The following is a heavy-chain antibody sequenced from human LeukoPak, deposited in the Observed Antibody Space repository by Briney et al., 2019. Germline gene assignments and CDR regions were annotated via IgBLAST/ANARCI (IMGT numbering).Heavy chain of an antibody. CDR1: GGSISSNNYN. Sequence: PSETLSLTCTVSGGSISSNNYNWGWIRQPPGKGLEWIGNIYYSGSTYYNPSLKSRVTISVDTSKSQFSLKLSSVTAADTALYYCARHPIVIYASGSYSVFDYWGQGTLVTVSS. D-gene: IGHD3-10*01. V-gene: IGHV4-39*01. J-gene: IGHJ4*02. CDR3: ARHPIVIYASGSYSVFDY. CDR2: IYYSGST.